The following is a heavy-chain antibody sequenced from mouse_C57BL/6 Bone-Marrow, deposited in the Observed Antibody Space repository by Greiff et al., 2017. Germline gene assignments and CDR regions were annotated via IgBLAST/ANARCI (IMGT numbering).Heavy chain of an antibody. CDR3: ARLWLRFDY. D-gene: IGHD2-2*01. J-gene: IGHJ2*01. Sequence: QVQLKQPGAELVRPGSSVKLSCKASGYTFTSYWMDWVKQRPGQGLEWIGNIYPSDSETHYNQKFKDKATLTVDKSSSTAYMQLSSLTSEDSAVYYCARLWLRFDYWGQGTTLTVSS. CDR2: IYPSDSET. V-gene: IGHV1-61*01. CDR1: GYTFTSYW.